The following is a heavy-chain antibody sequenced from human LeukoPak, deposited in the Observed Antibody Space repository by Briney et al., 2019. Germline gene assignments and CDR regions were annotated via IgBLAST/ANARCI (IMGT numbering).Heavy chain of an antibody. CDR3: AREVPRSSSWYYYYYYGMDV. J-gene: IGHJ6*02. CDR1: GCSISSYY. D-gene: IGHD6-13*01. V-gene: IGHV4-59*01. Sequence: PSETLSLTCTVSGCSISSYYWSWIRQPPGKGLEWIGYIYYSGSTNYNPSLKSRVTTSVDTSKNQFSLKLSSVTAADTAVYYCAREVPRSSSWYYYYYYGMDVWGQGTTVTVSS. CDR2: IYYSGST.